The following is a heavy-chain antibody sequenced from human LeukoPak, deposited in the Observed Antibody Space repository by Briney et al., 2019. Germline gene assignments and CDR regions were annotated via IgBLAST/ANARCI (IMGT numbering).Heavy chain of an antibody. J-gene: IGHJ4*02. Sequence: GGSLRLSCTTSGLTFSSYEMSWVRQAPGKGLDWVAFISSSGTTIYYADSVKGRFTISRDNAKNSVYLQMNSLRAEDTAVYYCASRAIFGVVIMDYWGQGTLVTVSS. CDR3: ASRAIFGVVIMDY. D-gene: IGHD3-3*01. CDR2: ISSSGTTI. CDR1: GLTFSSYE. V-gene: IGHV3-48*03.